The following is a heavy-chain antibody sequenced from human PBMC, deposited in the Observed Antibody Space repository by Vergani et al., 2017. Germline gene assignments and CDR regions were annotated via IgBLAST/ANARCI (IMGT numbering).Heavy chain of an antibody. CDR3: ARGDYHVSFEI. Sequence: QGQLVESGGGLVKPGGSLRLSCAASGFSLSDYYMTWIRQAPGKGLEWISYISSSRTTIYYADSVKGRFTISRDNAKNLVFLQMDSLRAEDTALYYCARGDYHVSFEIWGRGTMVTISS. D-gene: IGHD3-10*02. J-gene: IGHJ3*02. V-gene: IGHV3-11*04. CDR1: GFSLSDYY. CDR2: ISSSRTTI.